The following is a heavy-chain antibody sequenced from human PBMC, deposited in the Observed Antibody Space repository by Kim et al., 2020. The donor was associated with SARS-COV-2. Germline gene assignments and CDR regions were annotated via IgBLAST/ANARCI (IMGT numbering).Heavy chain of an antibody. D-gene: IGHD2-8*02. CDR3: VRGLKHCTGAACAWTS. CDR2: TYYRSKWYS. Sequence: SQTLSLTCAISGDSVSSNRAVWNWIRQSPSRGLEWLGRTYYRSKWYSEYAVSVKSRIVINPDTSKNQFSLQLSSVTPEDTAIYYCVRGLKHCTGAACAWTSWAQGTLVTASS. V-gene: IGHV6-1*01. CDR1: GDSVSSNRAV. J-gene: IGHJ4*02.